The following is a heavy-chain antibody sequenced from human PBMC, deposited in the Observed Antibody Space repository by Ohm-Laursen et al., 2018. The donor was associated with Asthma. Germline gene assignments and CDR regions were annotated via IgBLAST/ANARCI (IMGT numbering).Heavy chain of an antibody. CDR1: GGSISSYY. J-gene: IGHJ4*02. D-gene: IGHD3-22*01. V-gene: IGHV4-59*01. CDR3: ARGYDSSGYANFDY. CDR2: IYYSGST. Sequence: GTLSLTWTVSGGSISSYYWSWIRQPPGKGLEWIGYIYYSGSTNYNPSLRSRVTISVDTSKNQFSLKLSSVTAADTAVYYCARGYDSSGYANFDYWGQGTLVTVSS.